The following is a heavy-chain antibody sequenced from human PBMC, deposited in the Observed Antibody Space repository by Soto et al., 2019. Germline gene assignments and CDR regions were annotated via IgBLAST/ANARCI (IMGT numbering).Heavy chain of an antibody. J-gene: IGHJ6*02. CDR3: ARDRLRRGDYYYGMDV. V-gene: IGHV4-59*06. D-gene: IGHD1-26*01. CDR1: GGSISSYY. Sequence: PSETLSLTCTVSGGSISSYYWSWIRQHPGKGLEWIGYIYYSGSTYYNPSLKSRVTISVDTSKNQFSLKLSSVTAADTAVYYCARDRLRRGDYYYGMDVWGQGTTVTVSS. CDR2: IYYSGST.